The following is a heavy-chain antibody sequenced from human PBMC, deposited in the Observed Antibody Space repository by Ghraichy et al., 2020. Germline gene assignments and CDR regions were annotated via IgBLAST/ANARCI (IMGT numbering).Heavy chain of an antibody. CDR2: ISTIGSST. CDR3: ARMYYDIFTGYRVDV. Sequence: GGSLRLSCAASGPGFTFSDYYMTWIRQAPGKGLEWISYISTIGSSTHYADSVKGRFTISRDNAKKSLYLQLNSLGAEDTAVYYCARMYYDIFTGYRVDVWGQGTTVTVSS. V-gene: IGHV3-11*04. J-gene: IGHJ6*02. CDR1: GPGFTFSDYY. D-gene: IGHD3-9*01.